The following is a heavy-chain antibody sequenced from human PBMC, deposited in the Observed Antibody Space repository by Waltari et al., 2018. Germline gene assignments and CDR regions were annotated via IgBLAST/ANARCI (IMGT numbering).Heavy chain of an antibody. D-gene: IGHD3-10*01. CDR1: GGTFSSYA. Sequence: QVQLVQSGAEVKKPGSSVKVSCKASGGTFSSYAISWVPQAPGQGLEWMGGIIPIFGTANYAQKFQGRVTITADESTSTAYMELSSLRSEDTAVYYCARDFYPKTRGYYYGMDVWGQGTTVTVSS. V-gene: IGHV1-69*01. J-gene: IGHJ6*02. CDR3: ARDFYPKTRGYYYGMDV. CDR2: IIPIFGTA.